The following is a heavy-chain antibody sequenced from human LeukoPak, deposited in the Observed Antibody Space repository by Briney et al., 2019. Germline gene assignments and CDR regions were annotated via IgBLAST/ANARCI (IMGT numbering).Heavy chain of an antibody. CDR3: ATEDY. Sequence: SETLSLTCTVSGGSINNYYWSWIRQPAGKALEWIGRIYTSGSTNYNPTLKSRVTLSVDTSKNQFSLKLRSVTAADTAVYYCATEDYWGQGTLVTVSS. CDR2: IYTSGST. CDR1: GGSINNYY. J-gene: IGHJ4*02. V-gene: IGHV4-4*07.